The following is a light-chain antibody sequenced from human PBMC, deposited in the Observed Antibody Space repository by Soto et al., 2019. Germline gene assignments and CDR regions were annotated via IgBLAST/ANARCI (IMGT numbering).Light chain of an antibody. J-gene: IGKJ3*01. Sequence: DIQMTQSPSSLSASVGDRVTITCQASQYISNYLNWYQQKPGKAPKLLIYDASNLETGVPSRFSGSGSGTDFTFTISSRQPEDIATYYCQQYDKRVCTFGPGTKVDIK. CDR1: QYISNY. CDR3: QQYDKRVCT. CDR2: DAS. V-gene: IGKV1-33*01.